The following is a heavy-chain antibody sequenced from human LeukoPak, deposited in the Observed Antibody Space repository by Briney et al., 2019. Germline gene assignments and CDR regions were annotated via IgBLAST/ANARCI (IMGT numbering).Heavy chain of an antibody. Sequence: EASVTLSCTSSGYAFTSCGFSWVRHRPAPGNERVGLINVYNGNTNYGQKLRGRVTMTTDTSTSTAYMEMRSLRSDDTAVYYCAREYYYDSSGYYFNAFDIWGQGTMVTVSS. CDR1: GYAFTSCG. J-gene: IGHJ3*02. D-gene: IGHD3-22*01. CDR2: INVYNGNT. CDR3: AREYYYDSSGYYFNAFDI. V-gene: IGHV1-18*01.